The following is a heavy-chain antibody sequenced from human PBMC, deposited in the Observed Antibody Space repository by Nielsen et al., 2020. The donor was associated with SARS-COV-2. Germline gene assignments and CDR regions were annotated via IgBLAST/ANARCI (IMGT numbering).Heavy chain of an antibody. D-gene: IGHD3-10*01. Sequence: GESLKISCAASGFTFSSYSMNWVRQAPGKGLEWVSHMSSSGGTIYYADSVKGRFTISRDNAKNSLYLQMNSLRAEDTAVYYCARGLGEVADYWGQGTLVTVSS. CDR1: GFTFSSYS. CDR2: MSSSGGTI. CDR3: ARGLGEVADY. V-gene: IGHV3-48*04. J-gene: IGHJ4*02.